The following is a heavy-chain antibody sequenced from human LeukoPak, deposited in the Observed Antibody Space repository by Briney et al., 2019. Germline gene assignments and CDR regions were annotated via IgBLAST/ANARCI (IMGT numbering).Heavy chain of an antibody. Sequence: GASVKVSCKASGYTFTGYYMHWVRQAPGQGLEWMGWINPNSGGTNYAQKFQGRVTMTRDTSISTAYMELSRLRSDDTAVYYCAREGYDSSGYYYSSVDYWGQGTLVTVSS. CDR1: GYTFTGYY. J-gene: IGHJ4*02. CDR3: AREGYDSSGYYYSSVDY. V-gene: IGHV1-2*02. D-gene: IGHD3-22*01. CDR2: INPNSGGT.